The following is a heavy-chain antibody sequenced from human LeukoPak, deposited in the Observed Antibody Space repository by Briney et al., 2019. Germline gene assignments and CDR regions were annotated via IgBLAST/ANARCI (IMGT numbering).Heavy chain of an antibody. D-gene: IGHD3-22*01. J-gene: IGHJ4*02. Sequence: GGSVRLSCAASGFTFDDYAMYWVRQAPGKGLEWVSGISWNSGSIGYADSVKGRFTISRDNAKNSLYLQMSSLRAEDTALYYCAKGRSGYLVDYWGQGTLVTVSS. CDR1: GFTFDDYA. V-gene: IGHV3-9*01. CDR2: ISWNSGSI. CDR3: AKGRSGYLVDY.